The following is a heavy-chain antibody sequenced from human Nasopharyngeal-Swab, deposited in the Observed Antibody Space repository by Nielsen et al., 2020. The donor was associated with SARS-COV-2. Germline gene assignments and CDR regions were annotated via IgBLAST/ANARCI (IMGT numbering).Heavy chain of an antibody. CDR3: ARTSPVYGDYDAFDI. CDR2: ISSSGSTI. Sequence: WIRQPPGKGLEWVSYISSSGSTIYYADSVKGRFTISRDNVKNSLYLQMNSLRAEDTAVYYCARTSPVYGDYDAFDIWGQGTMVTVSS. D-gene: IGHD4-17*01. J-gene: IGHJ3*02. V-gene: IGHV3-48*03.